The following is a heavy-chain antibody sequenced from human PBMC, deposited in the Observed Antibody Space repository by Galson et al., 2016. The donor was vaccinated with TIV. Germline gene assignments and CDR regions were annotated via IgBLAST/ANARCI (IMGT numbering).Heavy chain of an antibody. D-gene: IGHD2-21*01. V-gene: IGHV1-3*01. Sequence: SVKVSCKASGYTFTIHPIHWMRQAPGQRLEWLGLINGGNGNTKYSKQFQGRLTITRDTSASTAYMELNSLRPEDTAVYYCARPPYCGGDCYKYDNWGQGTLVTVSS. CDR2: INGGNGNT. CDR3: ARPPYCGGDCYKYDN. J-gene: IGHJ4*02. CDR1: GYTFTIHP.